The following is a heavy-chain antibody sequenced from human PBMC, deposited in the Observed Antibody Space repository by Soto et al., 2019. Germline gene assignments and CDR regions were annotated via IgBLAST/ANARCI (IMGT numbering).Heavy chain of an antibody. CDR1: GGSIITYMYY. J-gene: IGHJ6*03. Sequence: SETLSLTCSVSGGSIITYMYYWGWIRQSPGKGLEWIGSVHYGGGTYFNPSLKSRVTTSIDTSKNHFSLNLTSVTAADTAVYYCARHDCSGGSCLPYMGVWGKGITVTVSS. D-gene: IGHD2-15*01. V-gene: IGHV4-39*01. CDR2: VHYGGGT. CDR3: ARHDCSGGSCLPYMGV.